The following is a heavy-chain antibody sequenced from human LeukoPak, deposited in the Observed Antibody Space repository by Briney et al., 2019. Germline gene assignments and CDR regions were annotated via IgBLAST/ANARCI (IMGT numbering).Heavy chain of an antibody. CDR1: GFTVSSNY. Sequence: GSLRLSCAASGFTVSSNYMSWVRQAPGKGLEWIGGIYYSGSTYYNQALKSPVPISVDTSKNQSSLKLSSVTAADTAVYYCARQDGSGWYSTDYWGQGTLVTVSS. V-gene: IGHV4-59*05. CDR3: ARQDGSGWYSTDY. J-gene: IGHJ4*02. D-gene: IGHD6-19*01. CDR2: IYYSGST.